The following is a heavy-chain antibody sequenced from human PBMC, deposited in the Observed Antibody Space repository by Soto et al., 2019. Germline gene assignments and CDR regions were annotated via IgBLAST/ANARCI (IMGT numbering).Heavy chain of an antibody. J-gene: IGHJ4*02. CDR1: GGSISSGGYY. D-gene: IGHD3-22*01. CDR3: VRSRFGDYYDSSGYYGY. V-gene: IGHV4-31*03. Sequence: SETLSLTCTVSGGSISSGGYYWSWIRQHPGKGLEWIGYIYYSGSTYYNTSLKSRVTISVDTSKNQFSLKLSFVTAADTAVYFFVRSRFGDYYDSSGYYGYWGQGTLVTVSS. CDR2: IYYSGST.